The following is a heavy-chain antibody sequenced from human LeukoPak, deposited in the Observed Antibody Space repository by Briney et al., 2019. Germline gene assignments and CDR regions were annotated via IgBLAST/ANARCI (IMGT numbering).Heavy chain of an antibody. J-gene: IGHJ4*02. CDR2: INHSGST. Sequence: SETLSLTCAVYGGSFSGYYWSWIRQPPGKGLEWIGGINHSGSTNYNPSLKSRVTISMDKSKNQISLRLTSVTAADTAVYYCARSPTKRVPEDYWGQGTLVTVSS. CDR1: GGSFSGYY. CDR3: ARSPTKRVPEDY. D-gene: IGHD2-2*01. V-gene: IGHV4-34*01.